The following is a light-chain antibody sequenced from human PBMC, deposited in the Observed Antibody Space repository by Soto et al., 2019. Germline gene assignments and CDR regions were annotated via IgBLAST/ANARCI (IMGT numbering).Light chain of an antibody. CDR2: DVS. CDR1: SSDVGGYNY. J-gene: IGLJ2*01. CDR3: SSYTSSSTHVV. Sequence: QSALTQPASVSGTTGQSITISCTGTSSDVGGYNYVSWYQQHPGKAPKLMIYDVSNRPSGVSNRFSGSKSGNTASLTISGLQAEDEADYDCSSYTSSSTHVVFGGGTKLTVL. V-gene: IGLV2-14*01.